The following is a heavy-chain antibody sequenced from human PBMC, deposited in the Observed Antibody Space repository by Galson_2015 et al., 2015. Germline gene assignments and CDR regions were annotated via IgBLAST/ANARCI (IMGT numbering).Heavy chain of an antibody. CDR2: IDWDDDK. D-gene: IGHD1-1*01. CDR1: GFSLSTSGMR. J-gene: IGHJ3*02. CDR3: ARIGGLEGAFEI. Sequence: PALVTPTPTLTLTCTFSGFSLSTSGMRVSWIRQPPGKALEWLARIDWDDDKFYSTSLKTRLTITKDTSKNQVVLTMTNMDPVDTATYYCARIGGLEGAFEIWGQGTMVTVSP. V-gene: IGHV2-70*04.